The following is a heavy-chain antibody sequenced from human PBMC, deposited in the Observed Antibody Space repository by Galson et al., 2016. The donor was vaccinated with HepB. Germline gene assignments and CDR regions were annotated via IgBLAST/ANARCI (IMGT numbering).Heavy chain of an antibody. CDR1: GFTFSNAW. D-gene: IGHD6-19*01. Sequence: SLRLSCAVSGFTFSNAWVSWVRQAPGKGLEWVGRIKSKTSGETADYTAPVEGRFTISRDDSKNTVYLQMNSLKTEDTAVYYCTTGVSGWQNYWGQGTPVTVSS. CDR3: TTGVSGWQNY. V-gene: IGHV3-15*01. CDR2: IKSKTSGETA. J-gene: IGHJ4*02.